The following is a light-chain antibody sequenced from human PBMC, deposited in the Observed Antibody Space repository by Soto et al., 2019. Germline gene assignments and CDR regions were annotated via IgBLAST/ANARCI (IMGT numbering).Light chain of an antibody. Sequence: EIVMTQSPFTLSVSPGERATLSCRASQSVSSYLAWYQQKPGQGPRLRIYGASTRATGIPARFSGSGSGTEFTLTISSLQSEDFAVYYCQQYNNWPRTFGRGTKVEIK. J-gene: IGKJ4*02. V-gene: IGKV3-15*01. CDR3: QQYNNWPRT. CDR1: QSVSSY. CDR2: GAS.